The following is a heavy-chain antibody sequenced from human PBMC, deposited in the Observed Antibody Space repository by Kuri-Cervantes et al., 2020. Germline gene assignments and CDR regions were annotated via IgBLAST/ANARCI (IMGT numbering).Heavy chain of an antibody. V-gene: IGHV3-20*04. J-gene: IGHJ2*01. CDR1: GFTFDDYG. CDR3: ARVVYFDL. Sequence: GESLKISCAASGFTFDDYGMSWVRQAPGKGLEWVSGINWNGGSTGYADSVKGRFTISRDNAKNSLYLQMDSLRADDTAVYYCARVVYFDLWGRGTLVTVSS. CDR2: INWNGGST.